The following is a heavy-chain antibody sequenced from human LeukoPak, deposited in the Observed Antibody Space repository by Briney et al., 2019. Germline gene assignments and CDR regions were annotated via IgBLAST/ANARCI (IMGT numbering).Heavy chain of an antibody. CDR3: ARVYGSGWTKPIDY. D-gene: IGHD6-19*01. V-gene: IGHV3-74*01. CDR2: INSDGSST. Sequence: PGGSLRLSCAASGFTFSSYWMHWVRQAPGKGLVWVSRINSDGSSTSYADSVKGRFTISRDNAKNTLYLQMNSLRAEDTAVYYCARVYGSGWTKPIDYWGQGTLVTVSS. J-gene: IGHJ4*02. CDR1: GFTFSSYW.